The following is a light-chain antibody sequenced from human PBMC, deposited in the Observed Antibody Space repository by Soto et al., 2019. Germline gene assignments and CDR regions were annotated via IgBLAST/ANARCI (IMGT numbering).Light chain of an antibody. V-gene: IGKV1-39*01. J-gene: IGKJ2*03. CDR3: QQTYSTLNS. Sequence: DIQVTQSPSSLSVSVGDRVTITCRASQNIRTYLTWYQQRPGKPPKLLIHTASTLQSGVPSRFSGSGSGTDFTLTISSLQPEDFATYYCQQTYSTLNSFGQGTKLEIK. CDR1: QNIRTY. CDR2: TAS.